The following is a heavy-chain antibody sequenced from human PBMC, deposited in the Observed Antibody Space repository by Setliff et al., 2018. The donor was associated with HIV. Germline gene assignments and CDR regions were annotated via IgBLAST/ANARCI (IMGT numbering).Heavy chain of an antibody. D-gene: IGHD2-21*02. Sequence: TLSLTCAVSGASFVGDNHWSWIRQTPERGLEWIAYFMYTDIHYVNYLNYRNPSLASRLSISVDKSKNQFSLTLSSVTAADTAVYYCAREVDVVTTSDAFDIWGQGTMVTVSS. V-gene: IGHV4-30-4*01. CDR2: FMYTDIHYVNYLN. CDR1: GASFVGDNH. CDR3: AREVDVVTTSDAFDI. J-gene: IGHJ3*02.